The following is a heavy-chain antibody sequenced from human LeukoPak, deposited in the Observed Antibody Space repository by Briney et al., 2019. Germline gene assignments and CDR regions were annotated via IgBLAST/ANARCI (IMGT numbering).Heavy chain of an antibody. Sequence: PSETLSLTCAVYGGSFSSYYWSWLRQPAGKGLEWIGRIYTSGSTNYNPSLKSRVTMSVDTSKNQFSLKLSSVTAADTAVYYCAREGGYSLYYYYYYMDVWGKGTTVTISS. CDR2: IYTSGST. CDR3: AREGGYSLYYYYYYMDV. CDR1: GGSFSSYY. V-gene: IGHV4-4*07. D-gene: IGHD2-21*01. J-gene: IGHJ6*03.